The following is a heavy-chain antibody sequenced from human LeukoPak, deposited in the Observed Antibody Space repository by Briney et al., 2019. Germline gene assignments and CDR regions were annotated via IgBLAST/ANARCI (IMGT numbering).Heavy chain of an antibody. CDR1: GGTFSSYD. CDR3: ASTQSGDY. Sequence: ASVEVSCKASGGTFSSYDYSWVRHAPAQGLEWMGWVNPNSGGTNYEQKFQGRVTMTRDTSINTSYLELSRLTAADTAGDYCASTQSGDYWGQGTLVTVSS. D-gene: IGHD3-10*01. J-gene: IGHJ4*02. V-gene: IGHV1-2*02. CDR2: VNPNSGGT.